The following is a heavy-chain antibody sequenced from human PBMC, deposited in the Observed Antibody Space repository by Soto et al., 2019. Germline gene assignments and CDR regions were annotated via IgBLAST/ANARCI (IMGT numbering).Heavy chain of an antibody. CDR3: ARETGEAGNYYGMDV. Sequence: QVQLVQSGAEVKKPGSSVKVSCKASGGTFSSYAISWVRQAPGQGLEWMGGIIPIFGTANYAQKFQGRVTXPXXXSXXTDDMELSSMRSEDTAVYYCARETGEAGNYYGMDVWGQGTTVTVSS. D-gene: IGHD7-27*01. CDR1: GGTFSSYA. V-gene: IGHV1-69*05. CDR2: IIPIFGTA. J-gene: IGHJ6*02.